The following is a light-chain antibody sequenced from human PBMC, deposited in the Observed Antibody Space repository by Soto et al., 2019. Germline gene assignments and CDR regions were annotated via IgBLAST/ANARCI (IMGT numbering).Light chain of an antibody. J-gene: IGLJ2*01. Sequence: QAVVTQPPSVSAAPGQKVTISCSGSSSNIGNNYVSWYQQLPGTAPKLLIYDNNKRPSGIPDRFSGSKSGTSATLGITGLQTGDEADYYCGTWDGSLSAEVFGGGTKLTVL. CDR2: DNN. CDR1: SSNIGNNY. V-gene: IGLV1-51*01. CDR3: GTWDGSLSAEV.